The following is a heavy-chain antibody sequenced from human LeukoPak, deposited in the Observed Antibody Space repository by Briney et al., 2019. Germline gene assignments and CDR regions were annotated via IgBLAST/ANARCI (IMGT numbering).Heavy chain of an antibody. CDR1: GGSFSGYY. D-gene: IGHD1-1*01. Sequence: KPSETLSLTCAVYGGSFSGYYWSWIRQPPGKGLEWIGEINHSGSTNYNPSLKSRVTISVDTSKNQFSLKLSSVTAADTAVYYCARDRNDVIDYWGQGTLVTVSS. CDR2: INHSGST. J-gene: IGHJ4*02. V-gene: IGHV4-34*01. CDR3: ARDRNDVIDY.